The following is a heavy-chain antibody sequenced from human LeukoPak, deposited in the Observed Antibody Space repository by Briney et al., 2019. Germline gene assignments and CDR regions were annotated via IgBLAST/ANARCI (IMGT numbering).Heavy chain of an antibody. J-gene: IGHJ5*02. CDR1: GFTFSSYS. CDR3: ARDRSQEFDP. V-gene: IGHV3-21*01. D-gene: IGHD3-10*01. CDR2: ISSGSSYI. Sequence: PGGSLRLSCAASGFTFSSYSMNWVRQAPGKGLEWVSSISSGSSYIYYADSVKGRFTISRDNAKNSLYLQMNSLRAEDTAVYYCARDRSQEFDPWGQGTLVTVSS.